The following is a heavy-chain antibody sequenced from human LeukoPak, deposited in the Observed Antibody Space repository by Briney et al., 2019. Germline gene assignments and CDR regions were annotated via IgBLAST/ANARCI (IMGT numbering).Heavy chain of an antibody. D-gene: IGHD1-26*01. V-gene: IGHV3-21*01. Sequence: GGSLRLSCAASGFTFNTYAMNWVRQAPGKGLEWISSISSNGNYIYYADSLKGRFTVSRDNANNSLYVQMISLRAEDTAVYYCARGTPRTGRYAVLANFDYWGQGTLVTASS. J-gene: IGHJ4*02. CDR2: ISSNGNYI. CDR3: ARGTPRTGRYAVLANFDY. CDR1: GFTFNTYA.